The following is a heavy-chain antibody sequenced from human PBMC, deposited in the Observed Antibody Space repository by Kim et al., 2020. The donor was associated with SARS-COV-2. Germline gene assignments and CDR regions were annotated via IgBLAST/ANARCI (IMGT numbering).Heavy chain of an antibody. J-gene: IGHJ6*02. D-gene: IGHD6-19*01. Sequence: SVTGRVTMSRDNAKNSLNLQMNSLRAEDTALYYCAKDKVACIPYFYSGMDVWGQGTTVTVSS. CDR3: AKDKVACIPYFYSGMDV. V-gene: IGHV3-9*01.